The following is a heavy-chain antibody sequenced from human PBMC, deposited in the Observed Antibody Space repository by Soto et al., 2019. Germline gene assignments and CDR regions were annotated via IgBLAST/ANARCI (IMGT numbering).Heavy chain of an antibody. V-gene: IGHV3-23*01. J-gene: IGHJ4*02. CDR2: ISSTGGST. CDR1: GFSFGSCT. D-gene: IGHD3-10*01. Sequence: GSRSLSCAFSGFSFGSCTMNWVRQAPGKGLEWVSSISSTGGSTHYADSVKGRFTISRDNSKNTLYLQMNSLRVEDTAIYYCAKSVSYVGSSIDYWGQGTQVTVSS. CDR3: AKSVSYVGSSIDY.